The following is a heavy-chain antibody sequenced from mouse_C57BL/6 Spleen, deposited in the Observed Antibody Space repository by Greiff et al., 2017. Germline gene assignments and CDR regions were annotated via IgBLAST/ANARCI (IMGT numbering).Heavy chain of an antibody. CDR3: ARDEGGTGGYFDY. CDR1: GFTFSDYY. D-gene: IGHD1-1*02. Sequence: EVHLVESEGGLVQPGSSMKLSCTASGFTFSDYYMAWVRQVPEKGLEWVANINYDGSSTYYLDSLKSRFIISRDNAKNILYLQMSSLKSEDTATYYCARDEGGTGGYFDYWGQGTPLTVSS. V-gene: IGHV5-16*01. J-gene: IGHJ2*01. CDR2: INYDGSST.